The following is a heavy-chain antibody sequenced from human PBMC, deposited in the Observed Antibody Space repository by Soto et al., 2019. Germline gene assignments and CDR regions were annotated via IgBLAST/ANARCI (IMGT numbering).Heavy chain of an antibody. J-gene: IGHJ4*02. CDR3: AHFNGNYGPIFRYFDC. CDR1: GFSLSTSGVG. CDR2: IYWDDDK. V-gene: IGHV2-5*02. D-gene: IGHD1-7*01. Sequence: QITLKESGPTLVKPTQTLTLTCTFSGFSLSTSGVGVGWIRQPPGKALEWLALIYWDDDKRYSTSLKSRLTNTKDTSKNREVLTQTNMDPVDTATYYCAHFNGNYGPIFRYFDCWGQGPLVTVSS.